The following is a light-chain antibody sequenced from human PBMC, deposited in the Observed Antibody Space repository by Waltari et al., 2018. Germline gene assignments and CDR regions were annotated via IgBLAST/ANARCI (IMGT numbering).Light chain of an antibody. CDR2: DVY. CDR3: SSYTSSGVV. Sequence: QSALTQPASVSGSPGQAIIISCTGTGSDVDGYDYVSWYQQYPGKAPRLIIYDVYNRPSGVSNRFSGSKSDNTASLTISGLQAEDESVYYCSSYTSSGVVFGGGTKLTVL. J-gene: IGLJ2*01. CDR1: GSDVDGYDY. V-gene: IGLV2-14*01.